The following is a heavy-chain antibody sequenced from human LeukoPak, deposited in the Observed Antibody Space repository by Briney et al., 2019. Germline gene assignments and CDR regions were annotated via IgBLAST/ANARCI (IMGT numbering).Heavy chain of an antibody. Sequence: GASVKVSCKVSGYTFTDYYMHWVQQAPGKGLEWMGLVDPEDGETIYAEKFQGRVTITADTSTDTAYLELISLRSEDTAVYYCATDAPAAIEFDYWGQGTLVTVSS. CDR1: GYTFTDYY. CDR3: ATDAPAAIEFDY. J-gene: IGHJ4*02. D-gene: IGHD2-2*01. V-gene: IGHV1-69-2*01. CDR2: VDPEDGET.